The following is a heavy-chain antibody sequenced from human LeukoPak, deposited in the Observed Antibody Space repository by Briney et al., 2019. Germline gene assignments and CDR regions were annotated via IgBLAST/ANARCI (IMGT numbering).Heavy chain of an antibody. D-gene: IGHD3-9*01. CDR1: GFTFSSYA. Sequence: GGSLRLSCSASGFTFSSYAMHWVRQAPGKGPEDVSAISSNGGSTYYADSVKGRFTISRDNSKNTLYLQMSSLRAEDTAVYYCVKDRIRYFDWLPQSPYYYGMDVWGKGTTVTVSS. J-gene: IGHJ6*04. CDR2: ISSNGGST. CDR3: VKDRIRYFDWLPQSPYYYGMDV. V-gene: IGHV3-64D*06.